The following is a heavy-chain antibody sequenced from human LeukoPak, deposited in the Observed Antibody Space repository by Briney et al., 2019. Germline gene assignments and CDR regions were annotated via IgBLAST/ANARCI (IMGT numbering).Heavy chain of an antibody. CDR2: IKQAGSEK. V-gene: IGHV3-7*01. D-gene: IGHD3-3*01. CDR3: ARENGKRSGYYDY. Sequence: KPGGSLRLSCAASGFTFSSYWMSWVRQAPGKGLEWVANIKQAGSEKYYVDSVKGRFTISRDNAKNSLYLQINSLRAEDTAVYYCARENGKRSGYYDYWGQGTLVTVSS. CDR1: GFTFSSYW. J-gene: IGHJ4*02.